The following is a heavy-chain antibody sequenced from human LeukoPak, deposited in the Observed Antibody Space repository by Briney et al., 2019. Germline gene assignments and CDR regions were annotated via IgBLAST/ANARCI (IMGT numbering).Heavy chain of an antibody. Sequence: SVKVSCKASGGTFSSYAISWVRQAPGQGLEWMGGIIPIFGTANYAQKFQGRVTITTDEYTSTAYMELSSLRTEDTAVYYCARGPYCGGDCYQYYFDYWGQGTLVTVSS. D-gene: IGHD2-21*02. CDR2: IIPIFGTA. V-gene: IGHV1-69*05. CDR1: GGTFSSYA. J-gene: IGHJ4*02. CDR3: ARGPYCGGDCYQYYFDY.